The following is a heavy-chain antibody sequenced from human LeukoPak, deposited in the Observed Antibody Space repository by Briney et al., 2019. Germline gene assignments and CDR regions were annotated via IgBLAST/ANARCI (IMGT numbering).Heavy chain of an antibody. V-gene: IGHV3-7*01. Sequence: GGSLRLSCAASGFTFRSYWMSWVRQAPGKGLEWVANIKQDGSEKYYVDSVKGRFTISRDNAKNSLYLQMNSLRAEDTAVYYCARETYSSSWTSFDPWGQGTLVTVSS. CDR1: GFTFRSYW. CDR3: ARETYSSSWTSFDP. J-gene: IGHJ5*02. D-gene: IGHD6-13*01. CDR2: IKQDGSEK.